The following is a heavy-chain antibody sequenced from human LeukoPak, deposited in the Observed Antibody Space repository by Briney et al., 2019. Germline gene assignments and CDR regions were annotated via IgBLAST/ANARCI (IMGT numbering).Heavy chain of an antibody. CDR3: ARAIAPITMIVLAFDI. J-gene: IGHJ3*02. V-gene: IGHV3-30*03. CDR1: GFTFSSYS. D-gene: IGHD3-22*01. CDR2: ISYDGSNK. Sequence: GGSLRLSCAASGFTFSSYSMNWVRQAPGKGLEWVAVISYDGSNKYYADSVKGRFTISRDNSKNTLYLQMNSLRAEDTAVYYCARAIAPITMIVLAFDIWGQGTMVTVSS.